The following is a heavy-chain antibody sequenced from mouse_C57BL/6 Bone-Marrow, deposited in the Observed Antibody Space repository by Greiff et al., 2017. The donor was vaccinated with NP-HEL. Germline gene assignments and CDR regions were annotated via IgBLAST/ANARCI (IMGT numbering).Heavy chain of an antibody. CDR2: IYPRSGNT. V-gene: IGHV1-81*01. CDR3: ARDDYYGSSPYYAMDY. Sequence: QVQLKQSGAELARPGASVKLSCKASGYTFTSYGISWVKQRTGQGLEWIGEIYPRSGNTYYNEKFKGKATLTADKSSSTAYMELRSLTSEDSAVYFCARDDYYGSSPYYAMDYWGQGTSVTVSS. CDR1: GYTFTSYG. J-gene: IGHJ4*01. D-gene: IGHD1-1*01.